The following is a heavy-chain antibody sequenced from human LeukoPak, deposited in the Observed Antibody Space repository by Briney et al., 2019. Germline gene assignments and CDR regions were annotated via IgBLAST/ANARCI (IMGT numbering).Heavy chain of an antibody. D-gene: IGHD1-26*01. CDR3: AGPKYSVSYWRL. CDR1: GGSFSGYY. J-gene: IGHJ4*02. Sequence: PSETLSLTCAVYGGSFSGYYWSWIRQPPGKGLEWIGEINHSGSTNYDPSLKTRVTISVDTSKNEFSLKLSSVIAADTAVYYCAGPKYSVSYWRLWGQGTLVTVSS. CDR2: INHSGST. V-gene: IGHV4-34*01.